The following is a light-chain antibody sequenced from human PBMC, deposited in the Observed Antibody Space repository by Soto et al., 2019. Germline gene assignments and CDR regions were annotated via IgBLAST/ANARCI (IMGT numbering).Light chain of an antibody. CDR1: SSDVGSYNV. V-gene: IGLV2-23*01. Sequence: QSALTQPASVSGSPGQSITISCTGTSSDVGSYNVVSWYQQYPGKAPKLMIYEGSKRPSGVSNRFSGYKSGNTASLTISGLQAEDEADYYCCSYAGSSTLVFGGGTKLTVL. J-gene: IGLJ2*01. CDR3: CSYAGSSTLV. CDR2: EGS.